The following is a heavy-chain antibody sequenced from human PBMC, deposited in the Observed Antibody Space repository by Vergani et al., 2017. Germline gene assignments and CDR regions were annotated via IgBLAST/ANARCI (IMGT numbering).Heavy chain of an antibody. CDR3: ARHRGWGLVVVAATPWYYYYGMDV. CDR2: LYPGDSDT. Sequence: EVPLVPSGAEVKTPGESLKISCKWSGYVFASYWIGWVRQVPGKGLEWMGILYPGDSDTRYSPSFQGQVTISADKSISTAYLQWSSLKASDTAMYYCARHRGWGLVVVAATPWYYYYGMDVWGQGTTVTVSS. CDR1: GYVFASYW. D-gene: IGHD2-15*01. J-gene: IGHJ6*02. V-gene: IGHV5-51*01.